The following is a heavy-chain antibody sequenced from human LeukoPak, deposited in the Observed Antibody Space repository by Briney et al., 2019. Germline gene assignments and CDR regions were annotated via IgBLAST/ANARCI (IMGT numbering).Heavy chain of an antibody. V-gene: IGHV3-43*01. CDR2: ISWNSGSI. CDR3: ARDIYDSGDFRGDF. J-gene: IGHJ4*02. CDR1: GFDFGDYT. Sequence: GGSLRLSCAVSGFDFGDYTMHWVRQPPGKGLGWVSLISWNSGSIKYTESVKGRFTISRDNSKTSLYLQMSSLRTEDTALYYCARDIYDSGDFRGDFWGQGTLVTVSS. D-gene: IGHD3-22*01.